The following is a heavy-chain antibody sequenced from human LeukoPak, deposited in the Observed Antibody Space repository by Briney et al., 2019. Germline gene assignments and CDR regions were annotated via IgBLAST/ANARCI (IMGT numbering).Heavy chain of an antibody. CDR2: ISSSSSYI. CDR3: AGGDSSSWYV. CDR1: GFTFSSYS. Sequence: PGGSLRLSCAASGFTFSSYSMNWVRQAPGKGLEWVSSISSSSSYIYYADSEKGRFTISRDNAKNSLYLQMNSLRAEDTAVYYCAGGDSSSWYVWGQGTLVTVSS. D-gene: IGHD6-13*01. V-gene: IGHV3-21*01. J-gene: IGHJ4*02.